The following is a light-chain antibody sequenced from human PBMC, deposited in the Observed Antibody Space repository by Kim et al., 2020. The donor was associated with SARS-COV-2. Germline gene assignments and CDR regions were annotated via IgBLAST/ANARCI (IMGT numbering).Light chain of an antibody. Sequence: ASVGNRVTLTCQASEDISNYLNWYQQKPGIAPKLLIYDESNLETGVPSRFSGGGSGTDFTFSISSLQPEDIATYYCQQYGNLPRTFGQGTRLEIK. J-gene: IGKJ5*01. CDR2: DES. CDR3: QQYGNLPRT. CDR1: EDISNY. V-gene: IGKV1-33*01.